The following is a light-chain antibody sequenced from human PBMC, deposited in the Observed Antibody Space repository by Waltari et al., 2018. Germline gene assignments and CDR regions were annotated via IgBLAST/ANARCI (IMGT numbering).Light chain of an antibody. CDR2: VNSDGSH. V-gene: IGLV4-69*01. J-gene: IGLJ3*02. CDR1: SGHSSNI. CDR3: QTGGHGTWV. Sequence: QLVLTQSPSASASLGASVKLTCTLSSGHSSNILAWHQQQPEKGPRYLIKVNSDGSHSKGDEIPDRFSGSSSGAERYLTISSLQSEDEADYYCQTGGHGTWVFGGGTKLTVL.